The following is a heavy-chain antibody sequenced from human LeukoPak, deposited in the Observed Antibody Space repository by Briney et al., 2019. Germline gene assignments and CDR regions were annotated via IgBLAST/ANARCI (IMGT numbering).Heavy chain of an antibody. V-gene: IGHV3-48*03. Sequence: GGSLRLSCAASGFTFSSYEMNWVRQAPGKGLEWVSYISSRGSTIYYADSVKGRFTISRDNAKNSLYLQMNSLRAEDTAVYYCARDIVVVVAATRYYYGMDVWGKGTTVTVSS. CDR2: ISSRGSTI. CDR3: ARDIVVVVAATRYYYGMDV. J-gene: IGHJ6*04. CDR1: GFTFSSYE. D-gene: IGHD2-15*01.